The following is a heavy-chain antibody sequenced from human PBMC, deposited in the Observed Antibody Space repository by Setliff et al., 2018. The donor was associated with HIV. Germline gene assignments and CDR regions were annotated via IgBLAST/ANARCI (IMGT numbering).Heavy chain of an antibody. CDR1: GDTFSNSA. D-gene: IGHD5-18*01. Sequence: ASVKVSCKASGDTFSNSAIYWVRQAPGQGLEWMGGIIPLYGTSNYAQKFHGRVAITADELMTTAYMELTSLRSEDTAVYFCARDTAMVSFRWFDPWGQGTLVTVSS. J-gene: IGHJ5*02. V-gene: IGHV1-69*13. CDR2: IIPLYGTS. CDR3: ARDTAMVSFRWFDP.